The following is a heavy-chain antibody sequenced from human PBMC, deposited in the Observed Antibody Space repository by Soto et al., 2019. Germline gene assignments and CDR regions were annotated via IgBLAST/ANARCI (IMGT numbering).Heavy chain of an antibody. CDR3: AKSRMGSSWYEGDS. Sequence: QVELVESGGGVVQPGRSLRLSCAASGFPFSSYGMHWVRQAPGKGLEWVAVISYDGSNQYYADSVKGRFTISRDNSKHTLYLEVNSLRPEDTAVYFCAKSRMGSSWYEGDSWGQGTLVNVSS. D-gene: IGHD6-13*01. CDR1: GFPFSSYG. J-gene: IGHJ4*02. CDR2: ISYDGSNQ. V-gene: IGHV3-30*18.